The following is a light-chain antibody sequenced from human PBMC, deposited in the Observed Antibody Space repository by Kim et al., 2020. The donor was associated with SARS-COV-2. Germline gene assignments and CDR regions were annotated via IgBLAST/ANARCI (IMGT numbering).Light chain of an antibody. CDR3: QQYNNWPLTWT. CDR2: HAS. CDR1: QSISTH. J-gene: IGKJ1*01. Sequence: PGGRATLSCRANQSISTHLAWYQQTPGQAPRLLIYHASNRASGIPARFSGSGSGTEFTLTISSLQSEDFAVYYCQQYNNWPLTWTFGQGTKVDIK. V-gene: IGKV3-15*01.